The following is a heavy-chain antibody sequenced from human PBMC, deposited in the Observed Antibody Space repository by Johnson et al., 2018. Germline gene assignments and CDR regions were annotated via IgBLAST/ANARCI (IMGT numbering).Heavy chain of an antibody. CDR2: ISYSGNT. V-gene: IGHV4-59*01. J-gene: IGHJ6*03. CDR1: GGSITDDY. CDR3: AKAVGSGYDDMDV. D-gene: IGHD1-26*01. Sequence: QVQLQESGPGLVKPSERLSLTCTVSGGSITDDYWIWIRQPPGKGLEWIGYISYSGNTKYNPSLDSRVTISVDTSKTQFSLRLSSVTAADTAIYYWAKAVGSGYDDMDVWGKGTTVTVSS.